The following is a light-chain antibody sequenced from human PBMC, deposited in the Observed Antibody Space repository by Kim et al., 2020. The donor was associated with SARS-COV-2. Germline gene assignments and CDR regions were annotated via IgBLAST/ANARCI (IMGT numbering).Light chain of an antibody. J-gene: IGLJ2*01. CDR2: EIS. CDR3: CSYTDISTLI. Sequence: SELTQPASVSGSPGQSITISCTGSTSDIGSYKLVSWYQHHPGKAPKLLIYEISRRPSGVSDRFSGSKSGNTASLTISGLQADDEADYYCCSYTDISTLIFGGGTQLTVL. CDR1: TSDIGSYKL. V-gene: IGLV2-23*02.